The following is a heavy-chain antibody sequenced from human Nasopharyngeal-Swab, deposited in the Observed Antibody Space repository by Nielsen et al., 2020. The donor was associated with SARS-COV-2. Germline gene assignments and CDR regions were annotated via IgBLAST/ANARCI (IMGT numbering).Heavy chain of an antibody. V-gene: IGHV3-21*01. D-gene: IGHD2-8*01. Sequence: GESLKISCAASGFTFSSYSMNWVRQAPGKGLEWVSSISSSSSYIYYADSVKGRFTISRDNAKNSLYLQMNSLRAEDTAVYYCASSASLNNGNDYWGQGTLVTVSS. CDR3: ASSASLNNGNDY. J-gene: IGHJ4*02. CDR2: ISSSSSYI. CDR1: GFTFSSYS.